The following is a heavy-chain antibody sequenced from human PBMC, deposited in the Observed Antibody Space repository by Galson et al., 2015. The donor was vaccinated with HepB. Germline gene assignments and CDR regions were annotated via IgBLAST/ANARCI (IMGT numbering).Heavy chain of an antibody. J-gene: IGHJ4*02. V-gene: IGHV3-23*01. CDR3: AKGRGSSGWYLYDY. CDR1: GFTFGSYA. Sequence: SLRLSCAASGFTFGSYAMNWVRQAPGKGLEWVSSISDSGGSTYYADSVKGRFIISRDNSKNTLYLQMSSLSADDTAVYYCAKGRGSSGWYLYDYWGQGTLVTVPS. CDR2: ISDSGGST. D-gene: IGHD6-19*01.